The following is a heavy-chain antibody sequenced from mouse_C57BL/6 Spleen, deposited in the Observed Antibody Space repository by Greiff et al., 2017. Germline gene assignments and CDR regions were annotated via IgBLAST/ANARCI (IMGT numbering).Heavy chain of an antibody. Sequence: EVQLQQSGPELVKPGASVKISCKASGYTFTDYYMNWVKQSHGKSLEWIGDINPNNGGTSYNQKFKGKATVTVDKSSSTAYMGLRSLTSEDSAVYYCARRGFLNYYAMDYWGQGTSVTVSS. J-gene: IGHJ4*01. V-gene: IGHV1-26*01. CDR2: INPNNGGT. CDR3: ARRGFLNYYAMDY. CDR1: GYTFTDYY.